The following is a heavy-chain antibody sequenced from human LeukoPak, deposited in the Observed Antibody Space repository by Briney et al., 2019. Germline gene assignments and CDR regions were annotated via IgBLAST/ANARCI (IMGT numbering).Heavy chain of an antibody. CDR3: ARVRLTTNLLDY. CDR2: INPNSGGT. CDR1: GYTFTVYY. D-gene: IGHD4-11*01. V-gene: IGHV1-2*02. Sequence: ASVTVSFTASGYTFTVYYMHWVRQAPGQGLEWMGWINPNSGGTNYAQKFQGRVTMTRDTSISTAYMGLSRLRSDDTAVYYCARVRLTTNLLDYWGQGTLVTVSS. J-gene: IGHJ4*02.